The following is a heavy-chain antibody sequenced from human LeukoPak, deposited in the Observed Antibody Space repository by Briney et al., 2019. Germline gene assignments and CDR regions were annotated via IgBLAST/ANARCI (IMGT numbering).Heavy chain of an antibody. D-gene: IGHD1-26*01. CDR2: IYTSGST. V-gene: IGHV4-4*07. CDR1: GGSISIYY. J-gene: IGHJ4*02. Sequence: SETLSLTCTVSGGSISIYYWSWIRQPAGKGLEWIGRIYTSGSTNYNPSLKSRVTISVDKSKNQFSLKLSSVTAADTAVYYCARAQWGYRRGALEDYWGQGTLVTVSS. CDR3: ARAQWGYRRGALEDY.